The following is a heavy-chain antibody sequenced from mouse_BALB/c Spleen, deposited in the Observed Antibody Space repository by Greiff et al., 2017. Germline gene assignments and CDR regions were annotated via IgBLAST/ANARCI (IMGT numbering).Heavy chain of an antibody. Sequence: QVQLQQPGAELVRPGASVKLSCKASGYSFTSYWMNWVKQRPGQGLEWIGMIHPSDSETRLNQKFKGKATMTVDKSSSTAYMELARLTSEDSAIYYCARRMDDYDWFAYWGQGTLVTVSA. CDR3: ARRMDDYDWFAY. V-gene: IGHV1S82*01. D-gene: IGHD2-4*01. CDR1: GYSFTSYW. J-gene: IGHJ3*01. CDR2: IHPSDSET.